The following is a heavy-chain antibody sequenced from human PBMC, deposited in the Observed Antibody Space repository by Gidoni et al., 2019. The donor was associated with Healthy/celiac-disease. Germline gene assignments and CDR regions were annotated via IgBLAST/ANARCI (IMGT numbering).Heavy chain of an antibody. J-gene: IGHJ4*02. CDR1: GGSISSSSYY. CDR2: IYYSGST. CDR3: ARGAYDSSGCFDY. V-gene: IGHV4-39*01. D-gene: IGHD3-22*01. Sequence: QLQLQESGPGLVKPSETLSLTCTVSGGSISSSSYYWGWIRQPPGKGLEWIGSIYYSGSTYYNPSLKSRVTISVDTSKNQFSLKLSSVTAADTAVYYCARGAYDSSGCFDYWGQGTLVTVSS.